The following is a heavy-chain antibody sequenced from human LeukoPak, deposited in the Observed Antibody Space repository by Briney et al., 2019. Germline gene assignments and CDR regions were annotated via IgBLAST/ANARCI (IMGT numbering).Heavy chain of an antibody. CDR3: ARGEYGSGSYHIDY. D-gene: IGHD3-10*01. V-gene: IGHV3-21*01. J-gene: IGHJ4*02. CDR2: ISSSSYI. CDR1: GFTFSSYS. Sequence: GGSLRLSCAASGFTFSSYSMNWVRQAPGKGLEWVSSISSSSYIYYADSVKGRFTISRDNAKNSLYLQMNSLRAEDTAVYYCARGEYGSGSYHIDYWGQGTLVTVSS.